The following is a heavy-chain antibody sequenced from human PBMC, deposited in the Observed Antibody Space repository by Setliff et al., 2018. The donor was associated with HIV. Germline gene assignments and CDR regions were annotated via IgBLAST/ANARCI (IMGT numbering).Heavy chain of an antibody. CDR3: ARGGDDSGPGTWTFDY. CDR1: GYTFTGHD. Sequence: GASVKVSCKASGYTFTGHDIHWVRQAPGQGLEWMGWINRNSGATNYAQKFQGRVTMTRDTSTYTAYMELTRLRSDDTAVYSCARGGDDSGPGTWTFDYWGQGALVTVSS. V-gene: IGHV1-2*02. J-gene: IGHJ4*02. CDR2: INRNSGAT. D-gene: IGHD3-10*01.